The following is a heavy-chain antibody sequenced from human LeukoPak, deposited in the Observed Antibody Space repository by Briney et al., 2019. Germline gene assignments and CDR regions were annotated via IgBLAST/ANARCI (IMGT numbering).Heavy chain of an antibody. D-gene: IGHD3-22*01. J-gene: IGHJ4*02. V-gene: IGHV3-30*03. CDR3: ARGRPIDSSGYYLGY. Sequence: PGGSLRLSCAASGFTFSSYGMHWVRQAPGKGLEWVAVISYDGSNKYYANSVKGRFTISRDNSKNTLYLRMNSLRAEDTAVYYCARGRPIDSSGYYLGYWGQGTLVTVSS. CDR2: ISYDGSNK. CDR1: GFTFSSYG.